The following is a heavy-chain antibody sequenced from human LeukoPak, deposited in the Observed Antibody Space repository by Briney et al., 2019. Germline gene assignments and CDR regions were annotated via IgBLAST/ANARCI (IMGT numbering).Heavy chain of an antibody. J-gene: IGHJ4*02. CDR3: ARDHSLYGVANIYYFDS. V-gene: IGHV4-59*01. CDR1: GGSITSYF. Sequence: PSETLSHTCTVSGGSITSYFWSWIRQPPGKGLEWIGYVYYSGTTNYNPSLKSRVTISVDASKNQFSKNQFSLKLTSVTAADTAVYYCARDHSLYGVANIYYFDSWGQGTLVTVSS. CDR2: VYYSGTT. D-gene: IGHD4-17*01.